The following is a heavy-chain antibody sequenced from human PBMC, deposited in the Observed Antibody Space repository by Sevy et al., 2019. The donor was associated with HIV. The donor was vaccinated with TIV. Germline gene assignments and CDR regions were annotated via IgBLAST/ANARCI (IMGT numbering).Heavy chain of an antibody. V-gene: IGHV3-23*01. CDR1: GFTFSSYA. CDR3: AKDRSMQYTSRGHPAD. CDR2: IGGSGGST. D-gene: IGHD6-13*01. J-gene: IGHJ4*02. Sequence: GGSLRLSCAASGFTFSSYAMSWVRQAPGKGLEWVSAIGGSGGSTYYADSMKGRFTISRDNSKNTLYLQRNGLRAEDTAVYYCAKDRSMQYTSRGHPADWGQGTLVTVSS.